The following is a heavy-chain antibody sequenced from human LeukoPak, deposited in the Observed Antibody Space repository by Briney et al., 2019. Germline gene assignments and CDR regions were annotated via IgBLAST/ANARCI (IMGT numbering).Heavy chain of an antibody. CDR3: ARLSGIAAAVVMGGFDY. J-gene: IGHJ4*02. CDR2: IYYSGRT. V-gene: IGHV4-59*01. D-gene: IGHD6-13*01. Sequence: PSXTLSLTCTVSGGSISSYYWSWVRQPPGKGLEWGGYIYYSGRTNYNPSLKSRVPISVDTSKTQFSLKLSSVTAADTAVYYCARLSGIAAAVVMGGFDYWGQGTLVTVSS. CDR1: GGSISSYY.